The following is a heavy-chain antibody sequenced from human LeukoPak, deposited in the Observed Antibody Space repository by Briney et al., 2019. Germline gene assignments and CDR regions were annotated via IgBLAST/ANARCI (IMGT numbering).Heavy chain of an antibody. J-gene: IGHJ5*02. CDR2: ISSSNSTI. V-gene: IGHV3-48*01. CDR1: GFTFSSYS. Sequence: GGSLTLSCAASGFTFSSYSMNWLRQAPGKGLKWVSYISSSNSTIYYEDSVKGRFTIATDTAKNSLYLQMNSLRAEDTAVYYCAKDGRTYYYGSGSYFGWFDPWGQGTLVTVSS. D-gene: IGHD3-10*01. CDR3: AKDGRTYYYGSGSYFGWFDP.